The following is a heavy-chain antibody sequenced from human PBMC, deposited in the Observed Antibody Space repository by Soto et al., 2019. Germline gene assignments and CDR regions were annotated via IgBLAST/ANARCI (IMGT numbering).Heavy chain of an antibody. J-gene: IGHJ4*02. D-gene: IGHD3-10*01. CDR2: INPILSMS. Sequence: INWVRQAPGLGLEWMGRINPILSMSNYAQRFQGRVTMTADKSTSTAYTELSSLRSEDTAIYYCASSYGSGYRAFDYWGQGALVTVSS. CDR3: ASSYGSGYRAFDY. V-gene: IGHV1-69*02.